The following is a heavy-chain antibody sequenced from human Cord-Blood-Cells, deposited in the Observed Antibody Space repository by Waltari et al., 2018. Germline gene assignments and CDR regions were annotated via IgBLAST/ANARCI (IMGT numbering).Heavy chain of an antibody. CDR2: IKSKTDGGTT. V-gene: IGHV3-15*01. D-gene: IGHD6-13*01. Sequence: EWVGRIKSKTDGGTTDYAAPVKGRFTISRDDSKNTLYLQMNSLKTEDTAVYYCTTSPPDSSWYYFDYWGQGTLVTVSS. J-gene: IGHJ4*02. CDR3: TTSPPDSSWYYFDY.